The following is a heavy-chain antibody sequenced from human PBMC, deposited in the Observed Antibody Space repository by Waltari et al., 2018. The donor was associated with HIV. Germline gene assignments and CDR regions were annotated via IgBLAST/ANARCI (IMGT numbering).Heavy chain of an antibody. V-gene: IGHV3-74*01. J-gene: IGHJ4*02. CDR3: ARGGSKPLDY. Sequence: EVQLVESGGGSVQPGGSLRLSCAASGFNFSNYWMPWVRQAPGKGLGWGARINSDGSSTSYADSVKGRFTISRDNAKNTVYLQMNSLRAEDTAVYYCARGGSKPLDYWGQGTLVTVSS. D-gene: IGHD4-4*01. CDR2: INSDGSST. CDR1: GFNFSNYW.